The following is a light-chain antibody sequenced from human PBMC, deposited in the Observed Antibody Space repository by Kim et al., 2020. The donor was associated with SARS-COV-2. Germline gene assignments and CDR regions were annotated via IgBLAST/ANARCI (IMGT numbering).Light chain of an antibody. J-gene: IGKJ4*01. CDR1: QDITNY. CDR3: QQYDNLPLT. Sequence: DIQMTQSPSSLSAAVGDRVTITCQASQDITNYLNWYQQEPGKAPKLLIYEASNLETGVPSRFSGSGSGTDYTFSISRLQPEDVATYYCQQYDNLPLTLAEGPRWISN. CDR2: EAS. V-gene: IGKV1-33*01.